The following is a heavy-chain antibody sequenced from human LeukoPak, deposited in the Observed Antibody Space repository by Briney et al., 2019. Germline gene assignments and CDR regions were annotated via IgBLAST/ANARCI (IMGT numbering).Heavy chain of an antibody. V-gene: IGHV3-74*01. CDR2: IDSDGSST. J-gene: IGHJ4*02. CDR3: AREGLAFDY. Sequence: GGSLRLSCAASGFTFSSYWMHWVRQAPGKGLVWVSRIDSDGSSTTYADSEKGRFTISRDNAKNALYLQMNSLRAEDTAVYYCAREGLAFDYWGQGTLVTVSS. CDR1: GFTFSSYW.